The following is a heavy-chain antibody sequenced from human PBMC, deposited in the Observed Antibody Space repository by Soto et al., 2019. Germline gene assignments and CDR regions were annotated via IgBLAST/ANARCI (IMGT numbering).Heavy chain of an antibody. D-gene: IGHD3-22*01. CDR3: SKEGFEVVYYFDY. Sequence: GSLRLFCADSGFTFSSYGMHWVRQAPGKGLEWVAVISYDGSNKYYADSVKGRFTISRDNSKNTLYLQMNSLRAEDTAVYYCSKEGFEVVYYFDYWGQGTLVTVSS. CDR2: ISYDGSNK. CDR1: GFTFSSYG. J-gene: IGHJ4*02. V-gene: IGHV3-30*18.